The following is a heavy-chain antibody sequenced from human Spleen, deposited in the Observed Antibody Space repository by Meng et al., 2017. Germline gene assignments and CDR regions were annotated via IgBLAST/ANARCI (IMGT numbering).Heavy chain of an antibody. CDR3: ARAEAGYCSGGSCYSFDY. J-gene: IGHJ4*02. CDR2: ISGRGRDI. CDR1: GFTFSSYE. D-gene: IGHD2-15*01. Sequence: GESLKISCAASGFTFSSYEMHWVRQAPGKGLEWVSYISGRGRDIYYADSVKGRFTISRDNAKNSLYLQVNSLRAEDTSVYYCARAEAGYCSGGSCYSFDYWGQGTLVTVSS. V-gene: IGHV3-48*03.